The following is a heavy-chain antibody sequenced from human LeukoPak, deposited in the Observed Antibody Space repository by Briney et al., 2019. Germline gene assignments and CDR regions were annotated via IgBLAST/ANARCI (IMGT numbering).Heavy chain of an antibody. Sequence: SVKVSCKASGYTFTSYYMHWVRQAPGQGLEWMGGIIPILGTANYAQKFQGRVTITADESTSTAYMELSSLRSEDTAVYYCARGKYYYDSSGYYYGSYYYYYGMDVWGQGTTVTVSS. J-gene: IGHJ6*02. V-gene: IGHV1-69*13. D-gene: IGHD3-22*01. CDR1: GYTFTSYY. CDR2: IIPILGTA. CDR3: ARGKYYYDSSGYYYGSYYYYYGMDV.